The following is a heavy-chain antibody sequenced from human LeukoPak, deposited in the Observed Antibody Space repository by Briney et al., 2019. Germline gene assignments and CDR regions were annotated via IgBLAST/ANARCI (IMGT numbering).Heavy chain of an antibody. J-gene: IGHJ4*02. V-gene: IGHV3-48*03. Sequence: GGSLRLSCAASGFTFSSYEMNWVRQAPGKGLEWVSYISSSGSTIYYADSVKGRFTISRDNAKNSLYLQMNSLRAEDTAVYYCARRISVSGSIDYWGQGTLVTVSS. CDR2: ISSSGSTI. CDR3: ARRISVSGSIDY. D-gene: IGHD1-26*01. CDR1: GFTFSSYE.